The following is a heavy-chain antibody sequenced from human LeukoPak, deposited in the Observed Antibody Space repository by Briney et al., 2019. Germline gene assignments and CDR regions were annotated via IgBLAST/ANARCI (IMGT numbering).Heavy chain of an antibody. D-gene: IGHD3-22*01. V-gene: IGHV4-59*01. CDR3: ARAADSSGYYSIFYFDY. Sequence: PSETLSLTCTVSGGSISSYYWNCIRQPPGKGLEWIGYIYYSGSTNYNPSLKSRVTISVDTSKNQFSLKLSSVTAADTAVYYCARAADSSGYYSIFYFDYWGQGTLVTVSS. CDR2: IYYSGST. J-gene: IGHJ4*02. CDR1: GGSISSYY.